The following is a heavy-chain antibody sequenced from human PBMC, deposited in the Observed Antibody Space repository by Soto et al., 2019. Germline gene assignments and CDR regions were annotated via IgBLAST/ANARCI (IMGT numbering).Heavy chain of an antibody. V-gene: IGHV4-38-2*01. Sequence: SETLSLTCAVSGYSISSGYYWGWIRQPPGKGLEWIGSIYHSGSTYYNPSLKSRVTISVDTSKNQFSLKLSSVTAADTAVYYCARDEYYYDSSGYYLSAFDIWGQGTMVTV. CDR3: ARDEYYYDSSGYYLSAFDI. J-gene: IGHJ3*02. CDR2: IYHSGST. D-gene: IGHD3-22*01. CDR1: GYSISSGYY.